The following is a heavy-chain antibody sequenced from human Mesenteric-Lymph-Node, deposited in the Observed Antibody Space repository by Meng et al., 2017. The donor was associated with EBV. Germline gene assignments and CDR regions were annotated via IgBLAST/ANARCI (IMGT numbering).Heavy chain of an antibody. CDR3: AIFFGDFGNPSDS. J-gene: IGHJ4*02. Sequence: QVKSAELGSTLKKPRASVKVSCKSSRYTFMNYAINWVRQAPGQGLEWVGWINTRTGNPTYAQGFTGQFVFTLDTSVNTAYLQISSLKPGDTSVYYCAIFFGDFGNPSDSWGQGTLVTVSS. CDR1: RYTFMNYA. CDR2: INTRTGNP. V-gene: IGHV7-4-1*02. D-gene: IGHD4-17*01.